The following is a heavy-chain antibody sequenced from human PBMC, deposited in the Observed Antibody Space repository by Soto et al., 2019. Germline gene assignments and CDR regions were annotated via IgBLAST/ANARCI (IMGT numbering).Heavy chain of an antibody. CDR3: ARHYPGHPDFDY. Sequence: QVQLQESGPGLVKPSETLSLTCTVSGGSISSYYWSWIRQPPGKGLEWIGYIYYSGSTNYNPSLKSRVTTTVDTSKNQFSLMRRSVPAADTAVFYCARHYPGHPDFDYWGQGALVTVSS. CDR2: IYYSGST. CDR1: GGSISSYY. D-gene: IGHD7-27*01. V-gene: IGHV4-59*08. J-gene: IGHJ4*02.